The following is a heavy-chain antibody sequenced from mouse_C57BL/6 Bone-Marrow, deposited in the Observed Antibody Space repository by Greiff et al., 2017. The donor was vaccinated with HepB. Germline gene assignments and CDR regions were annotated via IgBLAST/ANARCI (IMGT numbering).Heavy chain of an antibody. CDR3: AREGDDYDKVFAY. V-gene: IGHV1-76*01. Sequence: QVQLQQSGAELVRPGASVKLSCKASGYTFTDYYINWVKQRPGQGLEWIARIYPGSGNTYYNEKFKGKATLTAEKSSSTAYMQLSSLTSEDSAVYFCAREGDDYDKVFAYWGQGTLVTVSA. CDR1: GYTFTDYY. D-gene: IGHD2-4*01. J-gene: IGHJ3*01. CDR2: IYPGSGNT.